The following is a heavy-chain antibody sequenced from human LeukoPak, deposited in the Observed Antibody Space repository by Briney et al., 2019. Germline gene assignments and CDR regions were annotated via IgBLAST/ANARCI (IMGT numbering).Heavy chain of an antibody. D-gene: IGHD5-18*01. V-gene: IGHV4-30-2*01. CDR2: IYHSGST. J-gene: IGHJ4*02. Sequence: SETLSLTCAVSGGSISSGGYSWSWIRQPPGTGLEWIGYIYHSGSTYYNPSLKSRVTISVDRSKNQFSLKLSSVTAADTAVYYCARNSLRGYSLDYWGQGTLVTVSS. CDR1: GGSISSGGYS. CDR3: ARNSLRGYSLDY.